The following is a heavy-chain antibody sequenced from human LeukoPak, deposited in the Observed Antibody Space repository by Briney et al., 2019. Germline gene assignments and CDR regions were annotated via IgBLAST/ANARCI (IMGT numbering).Heavy chain of an antibody. D-gene: IGHD3-3*01. Sequence: GGSLRLSCAASGFTFSSYSMNWVRQAPGKGLEWVSYISSSSSTIYYADSVKGRFTISRDNAKNSLYLQMNSLRAEDTAVYYCARQYYDFLGVRSWFDPWGQGTLVTVSS. V-gene: IGHV3-48*01. CDR3: ARQYYDFLGVRSWFDP. CDR1: GFTFSSYS. CDR2: ISSSSSTI. J-gene: IGHJ5*02.